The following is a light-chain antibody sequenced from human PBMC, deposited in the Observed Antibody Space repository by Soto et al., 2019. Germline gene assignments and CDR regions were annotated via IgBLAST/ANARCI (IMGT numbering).Light chain of an antibody. V-gene: IGKV3-20*01. CDR3: QQYGDSPT. CDR2: GIS. CDR1: HTIIN. Sequence: IVGPQSPGTLSLSPGERATLSCRASHTIINLAWFQHKPGQAPRLLIHGISNRATAVPDRFSGSGSGTDFTLTISRLEPEDFAVYFCQQYGDSPTFGGGTKVDIK. J-gene: IGKJ4*01.